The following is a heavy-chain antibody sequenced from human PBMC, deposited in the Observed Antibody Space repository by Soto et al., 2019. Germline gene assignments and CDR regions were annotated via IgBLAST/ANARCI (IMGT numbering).Heavy chain of an antibody. CDR1: GGSISSSSYY. Sequence: SETLSLTCTVSGGSISSSSYYWGWIRQPPGKGLEWIGCIYYSGSTYYNPSLKSRVTISVDTSKNQFSLKLSSVTAADTAVYYCARSHHGYCSGGSCAPGGYYYGMDVWGQGTTVTVS. CDR3: ARSHHGYCSGGSCAPGGYYYGMDV. CDR2: IYYSGST. J-gene: IGHJ6*02. D-gene: IGHD2-15*01. V-gene: IGHV4-39*07.